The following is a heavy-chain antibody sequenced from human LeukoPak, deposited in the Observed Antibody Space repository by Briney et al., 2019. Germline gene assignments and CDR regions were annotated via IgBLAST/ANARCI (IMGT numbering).Heavy chain of an antibody. CDR3: ARGAGAAAGTRYYFDY. V-gene: IGHV3-30-3*01. CDR2: ISYDGSNK. J-gene: IGHJ4*02. CDR1: GFTFSSYA. Sequence: PGGSLRLSCAASGFTFSSYAMHWVRQAPGKGLEWVAVISYDGSNKYYADSVKGRFTISRDNSKNTLYLQMNSLRAEDTAVYYCARGAGAAAGTRYYFDYWGQGTLVTVSS. D-gene: IGHD6-13*01.